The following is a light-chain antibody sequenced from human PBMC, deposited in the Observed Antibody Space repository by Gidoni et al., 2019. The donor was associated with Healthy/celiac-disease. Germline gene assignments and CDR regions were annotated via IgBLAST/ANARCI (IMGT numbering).Light chain of an antibody. J-gene: IGKJ5*01. CDR3: QQRSNWAIT. CDR1: QSVSSY. V-gene: IGKV3-11*01. Sequence: ELVLTQSPATLSLSPGERATLSCRASQSVSSYLAWYQQNPGQAPRLLIYDASNRATGIPARFSGSGSGTDFTLTISSLEPEDFAVYYCQQRSNWAITFGQGTRLEIK. CDR2: DAS.